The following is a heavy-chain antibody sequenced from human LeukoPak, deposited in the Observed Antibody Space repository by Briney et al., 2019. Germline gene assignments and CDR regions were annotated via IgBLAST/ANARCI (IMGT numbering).Heavy chain of an antibody. V-gene: IGHV4-39*07. CDR1: GDSISSSSYY. Sequence: KASETLSLTCTVSGDSISSSSYYWGWIRQPPGKGLEWIGSIFYSGNTYYNPSLKSRVTISVDTSKNQFSLKLSSVTAADTAVYYCARDLQFGSGSYWGQGTLVTVSS. D-gene: IGHD3-10*01. J-gene: IGHJ4*02. CDR3: ARDLQFGSGSY. CDR2: IFYSGNT.